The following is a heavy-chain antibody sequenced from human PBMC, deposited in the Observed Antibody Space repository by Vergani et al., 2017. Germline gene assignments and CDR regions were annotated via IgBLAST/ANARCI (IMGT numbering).Heavy chain of an antibody. J-gene: IGHJ6*03. V-gene: IGHV4-34*01. D-gene: IGHD3-10*01. CDR1: GGSFSGYY. CDR2: IYYSGST. Sequence: QVQLQQWGAGLLKPSETLSLTCAVYGGSFSGYYWSWIRQHPGKGLEWIGYIYYSGSTYYNPSLKSRVTISVDTSKNQFSLKLSSVTAADTAVYYCARARWFGELLRGYYYYMDVWGKGTTVTVSS. CDR3: ARARWFGELLRGYYYYMDV.